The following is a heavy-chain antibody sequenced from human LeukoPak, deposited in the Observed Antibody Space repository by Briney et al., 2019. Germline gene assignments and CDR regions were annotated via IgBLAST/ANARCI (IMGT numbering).Heavy chain of an antibody. CDR1: GFTFSSYW. Sequence: GGSLRLACAASGFTFSSYWVHWVRQAPGKGLVWVSRLNRGGRSTSYADSAKGRFTISRDDAKNTLYLQMNSLRAEDTAVYYCVRDVWGDRDSYFGCWGQGTLVTVSS. CDR3: VRDVWGDRDSYFGC. V-gene: IGHV3-74*01. J-gene: IGHJ4*02. CDR2: LNRGGRST. D-gene: IGHD2-21*01.